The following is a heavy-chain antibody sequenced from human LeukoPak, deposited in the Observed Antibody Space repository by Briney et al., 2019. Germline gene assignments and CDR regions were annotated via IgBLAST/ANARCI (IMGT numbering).Heavy chain of an antibody. J-gene: IGHJ4*02. CDR3: ARDLYHRTGSYYDSSGYADY. V-gene: IGHV1-2*06. CDR1: GYTFTGYY. D-gene: IGHD3-22*01. Sequence: ASVKVSCKASGYTFTGYYMHWVRQAPGQGLEWMGRINPNSGGTNYAQKFQGRVTMTRDTSISTAYMELSRLRSDDTAVYYCARDLYHRTGSYYDSSGYADYWGQGTLVTVSS. CDR2: INPNSGGT.